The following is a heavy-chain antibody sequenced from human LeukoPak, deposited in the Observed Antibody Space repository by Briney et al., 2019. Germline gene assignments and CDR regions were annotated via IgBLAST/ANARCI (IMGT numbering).Heavy chain of an antibody. CDR1: GYTFTSYG. Sequence: ASVKVSCKASGYTFTSYGISWVRQAPGQGLEWMGRIIPILGIANYAQKFQGRVTITADKSTSTAYMELSSLRSEDTAVYYCARSLGYRDSSGWLTDAFDIWGQGTMVTVSS. J-gene: IGHJ3*02. D-gene: IGHD6-19*01. CDR2: IIPILGIA. V-gene: IGHV1-69*04. CDR3: ARSLGYRDSSGWLTDAFDI.